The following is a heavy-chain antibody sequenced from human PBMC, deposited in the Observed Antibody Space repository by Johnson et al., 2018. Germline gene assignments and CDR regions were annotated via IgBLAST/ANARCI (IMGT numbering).Heavy chain of an antibody. CDR1: GFTFSHAW. Sequence: VQLVQSGGGLVKPGGSLRLSCVGSGFTFSHAWMNWVRQAPGKGLEWVGRIKSKTDGATTDYGAPVKGRFTIPRDDAKNTLYLQMDSLKADDTAVYYCKTADCSGTLCYSIYYYYYYMDVGGKGTTVTVSS. CDR3: KTADCSGTLCYSIYYYYYYMDV. J-gene: IGHJ6*03. V-gene: IGHV3-15*07. D-gene: IGHD2-15*01. CDR2: IKSKTDGATT.